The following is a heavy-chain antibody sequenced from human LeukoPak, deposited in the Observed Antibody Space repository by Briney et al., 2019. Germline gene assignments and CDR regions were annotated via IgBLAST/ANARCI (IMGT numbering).Heavy chain of an antibody. CDR1: GFTFSSYA. CDR2: MSYDGSNK. CDR3: AKEGRGGFDI. J-gene: IGHJ3*02. Sequence: GGSLRLSCAASGFTFSSYAMHWVRQAPGKGLEWVAVMSYDGSNKYYADSVKGRFTISRDNSKNTLYLQMNSLRPEDTAVYYCAKEGRGGFDIWGQGTMVTVSS. V-gene: IGHV3-30-3*01. D-gene: IGHD3-16*01.